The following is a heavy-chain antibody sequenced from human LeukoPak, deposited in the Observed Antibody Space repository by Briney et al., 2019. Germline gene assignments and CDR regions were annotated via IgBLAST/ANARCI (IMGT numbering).Heavy chain of an antibody. CDR2: ISGSGGST. CDR3: ARVNPISSGFYAY. CDR1: GFTFSSYA. V-gene: IGHV3-23*01. Sequence: GGSLRLSCAASGFTFSSYAMSWVRQAPGKGLEWVSAISGSGGSTYYADFVKGRFTISRDNAKNSLYLQMNSLRAEDTAVYYCARVNPISSGFYAYWGQGTPVTVSS. D-gene: IGHD3-22*01. J-gene: IGHJ4*02.